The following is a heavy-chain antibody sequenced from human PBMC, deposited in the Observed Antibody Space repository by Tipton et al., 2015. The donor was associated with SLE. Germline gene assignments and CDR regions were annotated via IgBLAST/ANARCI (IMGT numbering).Heavy chain of an antibody. Sequence: TLSLTCAVYGGPFSGYYWSWIRQPPGKGLEWIGEINHSGSTNYNPSLKSRVTISVDTSKNQFSLKLSSVTAADTAVYYCARLVLAAAVYYGMDVWGQGTTVTVSS. CDR2: INHSGST. J-gene: IGHJ6*02. CDR1: GGPFSGYY. V-gene: IGHV4-34*01. D-gene: IGHD6-13*01. CDR3: ARLVLAAAVYYGMDV.